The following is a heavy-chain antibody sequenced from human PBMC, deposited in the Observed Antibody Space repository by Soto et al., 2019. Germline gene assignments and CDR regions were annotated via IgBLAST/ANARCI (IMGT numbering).Heavy chain of an antibody. CDR2: IYYSGST. CDR3: ARVEEEIVLGGYFHH. V-gene: IGHV4-61*01. J-gene: IGHJ1*01. CDR1: GGSVSSGSYY. Sequence: QVQLQESGPGLVKPSETLSLTCTVSGGSVSSGSYYWSWIRQPPGKGLEWIGYIYYSGSTNYNPSHKSRVTLSVDPSNKQFYQKLSSVTAADKAVYYCARVEEEIVLGGYFHHWGQGTLVTVSS. D-gene: IGHD2-8*01.